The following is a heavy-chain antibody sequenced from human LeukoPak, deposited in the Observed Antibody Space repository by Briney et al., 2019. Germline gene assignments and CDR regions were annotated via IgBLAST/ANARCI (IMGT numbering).Heavy chain of an antibody. CDR2: VSTYNGNT. V-gene: IGHV1-18*04. Sequence: ASAEVSCKASGYTFTKYGISWVRQAPGQGLEWMGWVSTYNGNTNYAQKFEGRVTMTADISTNSAYMELLSLRSDDTAVYYCARVTLDSFGSRSYQSDYWGQGTLVTVSS. J-gene: IGHJ4*02. D-gene: IGHD3-10*01. CDR3: ARVTLDSFGSRSYQSDY. CDR1: GYTFTKYG.